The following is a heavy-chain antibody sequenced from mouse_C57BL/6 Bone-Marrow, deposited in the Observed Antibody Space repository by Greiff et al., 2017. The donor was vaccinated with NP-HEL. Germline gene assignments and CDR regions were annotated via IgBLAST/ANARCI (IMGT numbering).Heavy chain of an antibody. CDR3: ARGVDGYYGYCDV. CDR1: GYTFTDYY. Sequence: EVQLQESGPVLVKPGASVKMSCKASGYTFTDYYMNWVKQSHGKSLEWIGVINPYNGGTSYNQKFKGKATLTVDKSSSTAYMELNSLTSEDSAVYYCARGVDGYYGYCDVWGTGTTVTVSS. V-gene: IGHV1-19*01. D-gene: IGHD2-3*01. J-gene: IGHJ1*03. CDR2: INPYNGGT.